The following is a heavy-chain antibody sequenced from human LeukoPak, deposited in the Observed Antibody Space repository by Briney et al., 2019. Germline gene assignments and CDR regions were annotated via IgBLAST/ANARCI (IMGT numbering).Heavy chain of an antibody. Sequence: GRSLRLSCAASGFTFSSYAMHWVRQAPGKGLEWAAVISYDGSNKYYADSVKGRFTISRDNSKNTLYLQMNSLRAEDTAVYYCARDGSARGSCQAYWGQGTLVTVSS. D-gene: IGHD2-15*01. V-gene: IGHV3-30-3*01. CDR2: ISYDGSNK. CDR3: ARDGSARGSCQAY. CDR1: GFTFSSYA. J-gene: IGHJ4*02.